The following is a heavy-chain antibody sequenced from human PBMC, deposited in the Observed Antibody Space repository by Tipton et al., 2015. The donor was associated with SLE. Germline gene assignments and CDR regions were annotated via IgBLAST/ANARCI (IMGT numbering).Heavy chain of an antibody. Sequence: TLSLTCTVSGGSISSHYWSWNRQPPGTGLEWFGYIYYCGSTNYNPSLKSRVTISVDSAKNQFPLKLSSVTAAGTAVYYCAGYPGETEAFDIWGQGTMVTVSS. CDR2: IYYCGST. CDR3: AGYPGETEAFDI. V-gene: IGHV4-59*11. D-gene: IGHD3-10*01. CDR1: GGSISSHY. J-gene: IGHJ3*02.